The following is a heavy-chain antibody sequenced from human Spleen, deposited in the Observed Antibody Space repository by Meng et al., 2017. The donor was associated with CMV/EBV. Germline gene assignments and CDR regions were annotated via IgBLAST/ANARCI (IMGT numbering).Heavy chain of an antibody. CDR2: IAGDSTYK. Sequence: GLTLNETKMTWVRQAPGKGLEWVSTIAGDSTYKHYADSLKGRFTISRDNAKNSLYLQMNSLRAEDTAVYYCARVGVDFWSGHSPYDIWGQGTVVTVSS. J-gene: IGHJ3*02. D-gene: IGHD3-3*01. CDR3: ARVGVDFWSGHSPYDI. CDR1: GLTLNETK. V-gene: IGHV3-21*01.